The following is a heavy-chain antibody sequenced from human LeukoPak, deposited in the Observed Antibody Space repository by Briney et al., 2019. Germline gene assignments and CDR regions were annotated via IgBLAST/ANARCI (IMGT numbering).Heavy chain of an antibody. Sequence: GGSLRLSCAASGFTFSSYAMHWVRQAPGKGLEWVAVISYDGSNKYYADSVKGRFTISRDNSKNTLYLQMNSLRAEDTAVYYCAREWIDESGAFDIWGQGTMVTVSS. CDR2: ISYDGSNK. J-gene: IGHJ3*02. D-gene: IGHD2-2*03. CDR1: GFTFSSYA. CDR3: AREWIDESGAFDI. V-gene: IGHV3-30*04.